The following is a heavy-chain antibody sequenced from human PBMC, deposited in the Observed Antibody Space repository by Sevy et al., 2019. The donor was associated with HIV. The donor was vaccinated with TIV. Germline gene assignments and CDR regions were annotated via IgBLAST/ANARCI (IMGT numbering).Heavy chain of an antibody. J-gene: IGHJ6*02. CDR2: ISGSGFST. CDR3: AKVYYYDSGTVIPRGMDV. V-gene: IGHV3-23*01. CDR1: GFTFDNNA. D-gene: IGHD3-10*01. Sequence: QLGGSLRLSCAASGFTFDNNAMYWVRQAPGKGLEWVSVISGSGFSTNYAGSVKGRFTISRDISKSTLYLQMNSLRAEDTAVYYCAKVYYYDSGTVIPRGMDVWGQGTTVTVSS.